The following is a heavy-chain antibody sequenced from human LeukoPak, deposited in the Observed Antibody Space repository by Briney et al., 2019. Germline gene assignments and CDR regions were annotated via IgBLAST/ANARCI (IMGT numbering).Heavy chain of an antibody. J-gene: IGHJ3*02. CDR2: INPNSGGT. CDR1: GYTFTGYY. V-gene: IGHV1-2*02. D-gene: IGHD6-13*01. Sequence: GASVKVSCKASGYTFTGYYMLWVRQAPGQGLEWMGWINPNSGGTNYAQKFQGRVTMTRDTSISTAYMELSRLRSDDTAVYYCARVPGYSSSWYVGAFDIWGQGTMVTVSS. CDR3: ARVPGYSSSWYVGAFDI.